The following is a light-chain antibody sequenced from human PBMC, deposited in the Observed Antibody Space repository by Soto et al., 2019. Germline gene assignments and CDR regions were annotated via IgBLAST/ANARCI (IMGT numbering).Light chain of an antibody. J-gene: IGKJ4*01. CDR3: QQLNSYPLT. V-gene: IGKV1-9*01. CDR2: VAS. Sequence: IHWTHSPSLLSASLGDMVTITCGASQCISSYLAWYQQKPGKAPKLLIYVASTLQSGVPSRFSGSGSGTEFTLTISSLQPEDFATYYCQQLNSYPLTFGGGTKVDIK. CDR1: QCISSY.